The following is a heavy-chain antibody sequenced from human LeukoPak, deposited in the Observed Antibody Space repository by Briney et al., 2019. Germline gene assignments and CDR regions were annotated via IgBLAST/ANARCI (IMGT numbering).Heavy chain of an antibody. V-gene: IGHV3-30*04. CDR3: AKDHYGSGNYYDPSDYFDH. CDR2: ISYDGSNK. J-gene: IGHJ4*02. D-gene: IGHD3-10*01. CDR1: AFTFSRYA. Sequence: PGGSLRLSCAASAFTFSRYAMHWVRQAPGKGLDWVAVISYDGSNKYYADSVKGRFTISRENSKNTLYLQMNSLRAEDTAVYYCAKDHYGSGNYYDPSDYFDHWGQGTLATVSS.